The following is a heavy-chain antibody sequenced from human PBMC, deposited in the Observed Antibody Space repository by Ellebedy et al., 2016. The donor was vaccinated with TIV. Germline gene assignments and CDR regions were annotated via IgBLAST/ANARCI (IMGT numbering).Heavy chain of an antibody. V-gene: IGHV3-23*01. D-gene: IGHD3-22*01. CDR1: GFTFNSYA. J-gene: IGHJ4*02. Sequence: PGGFLRLSCAASGFTFNSYAMSWVRQAPGQGLEWVSTIRNTGSRTYYADSVEGRFIISRDNSKKTLYLQMNSLRAEDTAVYYCAKGRGGGSDTSAPRYYFDYWGLGTLVTVSS. CDR3: AKGRGGGSDTSAPRYYFDY. CDR2: IRNTGSRT.